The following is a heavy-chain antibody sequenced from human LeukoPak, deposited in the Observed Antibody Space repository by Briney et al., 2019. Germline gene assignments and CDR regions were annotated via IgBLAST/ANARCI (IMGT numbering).Heavy chain of an antibody. CDR3: ARASTVVTWLDP. V-gene: IGHV4-30-4*08. CDR1: GGSISSGDYY. Sequence: SQTLSLTCTVSGGSISSGDYYWSWIRQPPGKGLEWIGYIYYSGSTYYNPSLKSRVTISVDTSKNQFSLKLSSVTAADTAVYYCARASTVVTWLDPWGQGTLVTVSS. J-gene: IGHJ5*02. D-gene: IGHD4-23*01. CDR2: IYYSGST.